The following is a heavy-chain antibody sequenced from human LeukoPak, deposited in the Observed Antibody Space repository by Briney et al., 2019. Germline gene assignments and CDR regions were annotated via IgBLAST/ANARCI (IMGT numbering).Heavy chain of an antibody. CDR1: GFTFSSYS. Sequence: PGGSLRLSCAGSGFTFSSYSIRWVRQAPGKRLEWVSAISDTGATTYDADSVKGRFTISRDNSRSTLYLQMNSLRAEDTALYYCAKDTSIGRYCTNGVCSPCDYWGQGTLVTVSS. J-gene: IGHJ4*02. CDR3: AKDTSIGRYCTNGVCSPCDY. V-gene: IGHV3-23*01. D-gene: IGHD2-8*01. CDR2: ISDTGATT.